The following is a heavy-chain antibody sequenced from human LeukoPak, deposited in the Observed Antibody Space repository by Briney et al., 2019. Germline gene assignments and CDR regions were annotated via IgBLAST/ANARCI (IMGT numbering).Heavy chain of an antibody. D-gene: IGHD2-15*01. V-gene: IGHV1-18*01. Sequence: ASVKVSCKASGYTFTSYGISWVRQAPGQGLEWMGWISAYNGNTNYAQKFQGRVTMTRDTSTSTVYMELSSLRSEDTAVYYCARDRNVVVPIATNWFDPWGQGTLVTVSS. CDR2: ISAYNGNT. CDR3: ARDRNVVVPIATNWFDP. J-gene: IGHJ5*02. CDR1: GYTFTSYG.